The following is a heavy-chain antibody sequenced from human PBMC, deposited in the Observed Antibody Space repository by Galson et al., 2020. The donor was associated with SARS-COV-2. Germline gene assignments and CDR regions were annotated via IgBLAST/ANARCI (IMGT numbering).Heavy chain of an antibody. CDR3: AIAVVQRRYNRVYEVDY. CDR1: GYTFTSYG. V-gene: IGHV1-18*04. J-gene: IGHJ4*02. Sequence: ASVKVSCQASGYTFTSYGISWVRQAPGQGLEWMGWISAYNGNTNYAQKHQGRVTMTTDTSTSTAYMELRSLRSDATAVYYCAIAVVQRRYNRVYEVDYWGQGSLVAFSS. D-gene: IGHD1-1*01. CDR2: ISAYNGNT.